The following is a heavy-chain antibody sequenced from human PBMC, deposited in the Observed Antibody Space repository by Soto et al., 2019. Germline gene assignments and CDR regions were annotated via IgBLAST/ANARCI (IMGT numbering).Heavy chain of an antibody. Sequence: GESLRLSCAAYGFTFSSYSMNWVRQAPGKGLEWVSSISSSSSYIYYADSVKGRCTISIDNAKNSLYVQMDRLRAEDAAVYVCARAGGFKWGFDYWGQGTLVTVSS. CDR2: ISSSSSYI. J-gene: IGHJ4*02. CDR1: GFTFSSYS. V-gene: IGHV3-21*01. CDR3: ARAGGFKWGFDY. D-gene: IGHD3-16*01.